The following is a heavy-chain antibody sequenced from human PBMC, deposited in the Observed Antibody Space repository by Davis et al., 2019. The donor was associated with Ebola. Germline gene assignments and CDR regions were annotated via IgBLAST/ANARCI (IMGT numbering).Heavy chain of an antibody. V-gene: IGHV3-43D*03. J-gene: IGHJ4*02. CDR3: TAYDSTFRNY. CDR2: LSWDGRST. CDR1: GFTLGDSA. D-gene: IGHD3-22*01. Sequence: GGSLRLPCAVSGFTLGDSAMHWVRQAPAKGLEWVSPLSWDGRSTAYADSVSGRFTISRDNSKKFLYLQMNGLRAEDTALYYCTAYDSTFRNYWGQGTLVTVSS.